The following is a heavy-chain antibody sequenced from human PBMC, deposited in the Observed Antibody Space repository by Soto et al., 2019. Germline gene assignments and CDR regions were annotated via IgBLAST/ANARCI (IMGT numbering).Heavy chain of an antibody. Sequence: SETLSLTCAVSGGSISSGNWWSWVRQPPGKGLEWIGEIYRSGSTNYNPSLKSRVTISVDKSKNQFSLKLSSVTAADTAVYYCARANWNYGGGMDVWGQGTTVTVSS. V-gene: IGHV4-4*02. CDR2: IYRSGST. CDR1: GGSISSGNW. D-gene: IGHD1-7*01. CDR3: ARANWNYGGGMDV. J-gene: IGHJ6*02.